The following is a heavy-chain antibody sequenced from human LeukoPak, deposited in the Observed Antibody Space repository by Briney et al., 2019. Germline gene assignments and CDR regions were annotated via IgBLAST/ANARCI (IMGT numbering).Heavy chain of an antibody. V-gene: IGHV1-2*02. CDR3: AREVSSGWYAEYFQH. CDR1: GYTFTSYY. J-gene: IGHJ1*01. D-gene: IGHD6-19*01. CDR2: INPNSGGT. Sequence: ASVKVSCKASGYTFTSYYMHWVRQAPGQGLEWMGWINPNSGGTNYAQKLQGRVTMTRDTSISTAYMELSRLRSDDTAVYYCAREVSSGWYAEYFQHWGQGTLVTVSS.